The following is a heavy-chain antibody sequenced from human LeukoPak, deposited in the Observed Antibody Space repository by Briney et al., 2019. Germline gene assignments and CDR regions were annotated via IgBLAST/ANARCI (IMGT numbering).Heavy chain of an antibody. V-gene: IGHV4-30-2*01. CDR3: ARDGNTIFGVVICY. Sequence: SETLSLTCTVSGGSISSGGYYWSWIRQPPGKGLEWIGYIYHSGSTYYNPSLKSRVTISVDRSKNQFSLKLSSVTAADTAVYYCARDGNTIFGVVICYWGQGTLVTVSS. D-gene: IGHD3-3*01. CDR1: GGSISSGGYY. J-gene: IGHJ4*02. CDR2: IYHSGST.